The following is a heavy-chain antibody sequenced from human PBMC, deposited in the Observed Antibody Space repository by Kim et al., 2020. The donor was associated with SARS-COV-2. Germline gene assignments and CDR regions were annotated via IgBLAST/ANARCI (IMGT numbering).Heavy chain of an antibody. D-gene: IGHD1-26*01. CDR3: ARDPIGSKGLYDY. CDR1: GFTFSDFY. J-gene: IGHJ4*02. V-gene: IGHV3-11*05. Sequence: GGSLRLSCAASGFTFSDFYMGWLRQTPGKGLVWLSSITSTSTYTNYADSVKGRFTISRDNAKNSLFLQMNSLRAEDTAVYYCARDPIGSKGLYDYWGRGTLVTVSS. CDR2: ITSTSTYT.